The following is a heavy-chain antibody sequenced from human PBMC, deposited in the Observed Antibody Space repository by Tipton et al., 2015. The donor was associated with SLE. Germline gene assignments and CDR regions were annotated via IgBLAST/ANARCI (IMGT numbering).Heavy chain of an antibody. CDR3: ARGSDYDLDY. CDR2: CYSSGSN. V-gene: IGHV4-4*08. Sequence: TLSLTCTVSGGSISSYDWGWIRQPPERGLEWVGSCYSSGSNNYNPSLMSRVTISVDTSNNKFSLKLRSVTAADTAVYYCARGSDYDLDYWGQGTLVTVSS. J-gene: IGHJ4*02. D-gene: IGHD4-17*01. CDR1: GGSISSYD.